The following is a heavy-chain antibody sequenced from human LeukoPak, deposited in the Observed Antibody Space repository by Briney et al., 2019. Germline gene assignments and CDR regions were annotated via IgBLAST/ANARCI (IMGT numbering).Heavy chain of an antibody. CDR2: IRYDGSNK. V-gene: IGHV3-30*02. CDR1: GFTFSSYG. J-gene: IGHJ4*02. CDR3: ANGVAGTAAGTN. D-gene: IGHD6-13*01. Sequence: GGSLRLSCAASGFTFSSYGMHWVRQAPGKGLEWVAFIRYDGSNKYYADSVKGRFTISRDNSKNTLYLQMNSLRAEDTAVYYCANGVAGTAAGTNWGQGTLVTVSS.